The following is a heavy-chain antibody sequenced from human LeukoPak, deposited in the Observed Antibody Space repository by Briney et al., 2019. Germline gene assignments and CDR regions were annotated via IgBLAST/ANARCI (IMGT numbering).Heavy chain of an antibody. CDR3: ARDPIDY. CDR1: GFIFSSYW. Sequence: PGGSLRLSCTASGFIFSSYWITWVRQAPGKGLEWVANIRQDGSEKNFVDSVKGRFTISRDNAKNSLYLQMNTLTAEDTAVYYCARDPIDYWGQGTLVTVTS. CDR2: IRQDGSEK. V-gene: IGHV3-7*01. J-gene: IGHJ4*02.